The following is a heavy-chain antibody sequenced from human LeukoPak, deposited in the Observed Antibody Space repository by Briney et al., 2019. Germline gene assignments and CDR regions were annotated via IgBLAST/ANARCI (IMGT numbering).Heavy chain of an antibody. D-gene: IGHD3-22*01. J-gene: IGHJ4*02. CDR3: ARGGRTMIVVVITDYFDY. CDR1: GGSISSYY. Sequence: PSETLSLTCTVSGGSISSYYWSWIRQPPGKGLEWIGYIYYSGSTNYNPSLRSRVTISEDTSKNQFSLKLSSVTAADTAVYYCARGGRTMIVVVITDYFDYWGQGTLVTVSS. CDR2: IYYSGST. V-gene: IGHV4-59*12.